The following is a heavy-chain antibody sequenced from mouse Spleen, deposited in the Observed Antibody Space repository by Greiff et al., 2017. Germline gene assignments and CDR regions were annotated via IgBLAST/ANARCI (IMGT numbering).Heavy chain of an antibody. D-gene: IGHD2-12*01. CDR3: AKRGYSYYSYYEAWFAY. V-gene: IGHV1-42*01. J-gene: IGHJ3*01. CDR1: GYSFTGYY. CDR2: INPSTGGT. Sequence: EVKLMESGPELVKPGASVKISCKASGYSFTGYYMNWVKQSPEKSLEWIGEINPSTGGTTYNQKFKAKATLTVDKSSSTAYMQLKSLTSEDSAVYYCAKRGYSYYSYYEAWFAYWGQGTLVTVSA.